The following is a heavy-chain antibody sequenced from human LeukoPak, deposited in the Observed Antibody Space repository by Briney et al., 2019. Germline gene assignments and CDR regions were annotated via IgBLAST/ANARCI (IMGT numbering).Heavy chain of an antibody. Sequence: SETLSLTCAVYGGSFSGYYWSWIRQPPGKGLEWIGEINHSGSTNYNPSLKSRVTISVDTSKNQFSLKLSSVTAADTAAYYCARASGYSSSWLIYWGQGTLVTVSS. CDR2: INHSGST. CDR3: ARASGYSSSWLIY. V-gene: IGHV4-34*01. CDR1: GGSFSGYY. J-gene: IGHJ4*02. D-gene: IGHD6-13*01.